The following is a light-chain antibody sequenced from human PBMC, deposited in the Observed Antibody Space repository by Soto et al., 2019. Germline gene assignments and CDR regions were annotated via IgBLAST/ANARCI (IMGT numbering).Light chain of an antibody. CDR1: QIVSSN. J-gene: IGKJ5*01. CDR3: QQYGTSEII. V-gene: IGKV3-20*01. CDR2: GAS. Sequence: EIVMTQSPATLSVSPGERATPSCRARQIVSSNLAWYQQNPGQAPSLLIYGASSRAAGIPDRFSGSGARTYFTLTITRLEPEDFAVFYCQQYGTSEIIFGQGTRLEIK.